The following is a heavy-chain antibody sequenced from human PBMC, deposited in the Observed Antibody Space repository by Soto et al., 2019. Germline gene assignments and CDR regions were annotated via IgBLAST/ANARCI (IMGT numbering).Heavy chain of an antibody. CDR2: ISAYNGNT. CDR1: GYTFTSYG. J-gene: IGHJ1*01. Sequence: ASVKVSCKASGYTFTSYGISWVRQAPGQGLEWMGWISAYNGNTNYAQKFQGRVTMTADESTSTAYMELSSLRSEDTAVYYCASSEENEYGDYFQHWGQGTLVTVSS. V-gene: IGHV1-18*01. CDR3: ASSEENEYGDYFQH. D-gene: IGHD4-17*01.